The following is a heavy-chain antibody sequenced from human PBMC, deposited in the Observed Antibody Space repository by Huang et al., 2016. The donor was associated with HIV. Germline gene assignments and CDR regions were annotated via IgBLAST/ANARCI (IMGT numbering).Heavy chain of an antibody. CDR3: ARDHWYPLQNWFDL. V-gene: IGHV1-18*01. Sequence: QVELVQSGAEVKRPGASVRVSCKAAGYIFTKYGINWVRQAPGQGLEWMGLISDYNGKTNYAEKFQGRVTLTRDKTATTAYMELRDVTSADTAVYYCARDHWYPLQNWFDLWGQGTLVTVSS. D-gene: IGHD1-1*01. CDR1: GYIFTKYG. J-gene: IGHJ5*01. CDR2: ISDYNGKT.